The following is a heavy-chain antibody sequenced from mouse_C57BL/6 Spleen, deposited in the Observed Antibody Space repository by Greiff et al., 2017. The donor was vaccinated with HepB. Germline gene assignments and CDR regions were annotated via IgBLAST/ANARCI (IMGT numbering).Heavy chain of an antibody. J-gene: IGHJ3*01. CDR2: ISSGSSTI. Sequence: EVKVVESGGGLVKPGGSLKLSCAASGFTFSDYGMHWVRQAPEKGLEWVAYISSGSSTIYYADTVKGRFTISRDNAKNTLFLQMTSLRSEDTAMYYCARRTFFAYWGQGTLVTVSA. CDR1: GFTFSDYG. V-gene: IGHV5-17*01. CDR3: ARRTFFAY.